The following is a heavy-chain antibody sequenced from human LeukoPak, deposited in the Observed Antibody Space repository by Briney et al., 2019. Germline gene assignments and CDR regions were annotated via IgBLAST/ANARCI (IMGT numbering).Heavy chain of an antibody. CDR1: GFTFNSYN. J-gene: IGHJ4*02. CDR3: AREEDFDY. Sequence: PGGSLRLSCAASGFTFNSYNMNWVRQAPGKGLEWVSSISSTSIYIYYADSVKGRFTISRDNAKNSLYLQMNSLRAEDTAVYYCAREEDFDYWGQGTLVTVSS. V-gene: IGHV3-21*06. CDR2: ISSTSIYI.